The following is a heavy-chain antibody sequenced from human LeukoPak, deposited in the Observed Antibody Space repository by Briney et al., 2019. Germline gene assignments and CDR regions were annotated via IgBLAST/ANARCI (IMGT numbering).Heavy chain of an antibody. V-gene: IGHV1-69*01. CDR2: IIPLLGTA. CDR3: ARDFAEAGSEAMI. CDR1: GDIFTSYA. Sequence: GASGKVSCKGSGDIFTSYAISWVRQAPGLGLEWMGAIIPLLGTANSAQKFQDRVTITANDSTPTVYMELTSLTSDDTAVYYCARDFAEAGSEAMIWGQGTQVTVSS. J-gene: IGHJ4*02. D-gene: IGHD3-22*01.